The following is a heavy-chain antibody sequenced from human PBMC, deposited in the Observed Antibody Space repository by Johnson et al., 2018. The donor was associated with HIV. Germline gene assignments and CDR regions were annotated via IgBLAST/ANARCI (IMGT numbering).Heavy chain of an antibody. V-gene: IGHV3-30-3*01. CDR2: ISYDGSNK. Sequence: QVQLVESGGGVVQPGRSLRLSCAASGFTFSSYAMHWVRQAPGKGLERVAVISYDGSNKYYADSVKGRFTISRDNSKNTLYLQMNRRRAEDTAVYYCAREEGVGDDYGGKSAFDIWGQGTMVTVSS. D-gene: IGHD4-23*01. J-gene: IGHJ3*02. CDR1: GFTFSSYA. CDR3: AREEGVGDDYGGKSAFDI.